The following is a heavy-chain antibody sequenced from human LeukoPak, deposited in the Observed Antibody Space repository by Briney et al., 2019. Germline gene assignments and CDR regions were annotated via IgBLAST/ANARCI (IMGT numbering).Heavy chain of an antibody. Sequence: PSETLSLTCAVSGGSISSSNWWSWVRQPPGKGLEWIGEIYHSGSTNYNPSLKSRVTISVDTSKNQFSLKLSPVTAADTAVYYCARDPEGGSSSGAFDIWGQGTMVTVSS. CDR2: IYHSGST. V-gene: IGHV4-4*02. D-gene: IGHD6-6*01. CDR1: GGSISSSNW. J-gene: IGHJ3*02. CDR3: ARDPEGGSSSGAFDI.